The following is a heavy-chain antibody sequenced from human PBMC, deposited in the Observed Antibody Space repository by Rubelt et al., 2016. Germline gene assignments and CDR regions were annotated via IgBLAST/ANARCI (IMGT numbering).Heavy chain of an antibody. Sequence: YYADSVKGRFTISRDNAKNSLYLQMNSLRAEDTAVYYCARESGIAVAGTTNWFDPWGQGTLVTVSS. CDR3: ARESGIAVAGTTNWFDP. J-gene: IGHJ5*02. V-gene: IGHV3-48*03. D-gene: IGHD6-19*01.